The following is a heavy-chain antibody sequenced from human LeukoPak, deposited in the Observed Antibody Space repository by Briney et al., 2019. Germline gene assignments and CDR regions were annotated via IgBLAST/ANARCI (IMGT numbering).Heavy chain of an antibody. V-gene: IGHV4-34*01. CDR2: INHSGST. D-gene: IGHD2-2*01. CDR1: GGSFSGFY. CDR3: RIVVVPAAHNYHYYYGMDV. J-gene: IGHJ6*02. Sequence: SATLSLTCAVSGGSFSGFYWSWIRQSPGKGLEWIGEINHSGSTNYNPSLTGRVIISVDTSKNQFSLKLTSVTAADTAVYYCRIVVVPAAHNYHYYYGMDVWGQGTTVTVSS.